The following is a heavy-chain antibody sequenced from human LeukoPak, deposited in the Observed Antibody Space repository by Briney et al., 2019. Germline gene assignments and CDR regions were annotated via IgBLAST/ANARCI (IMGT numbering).Heavy chain of an antibody. V-gene: IGHV1-18*01. CDR3: ARDSEWEVNENIDY. J-gene: IGHJ4*02. D-gene: IGHD1-26*01. CDR1: GYTFTSYG. Sequence: ASVKVSCKASGYTFTSYGISWVRQAPGQGLEWMGGISGYNSNTNYAQKLQCRVTMTSETSTSKAYTEMRSLRSDDTAMYYCARDSEWEVNENIDYWGEGALVTVSS. CDR2: ISGYNSNT.